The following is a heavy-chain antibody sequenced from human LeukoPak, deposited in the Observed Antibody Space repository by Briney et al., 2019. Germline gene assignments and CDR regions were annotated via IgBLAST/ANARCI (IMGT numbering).Heavy chain of an antibody. Sequence: SETLSLTCTVSGGSVTSGSYYWAWIRQPPGKGLEWVGSITYSGNTYYSASLKSRVTISVDTSKNQFSLKLSSVTAADTAVYYCARVEGSGSYQVDYWGQGTLVTVSS. CDR3: ARVEGSGSYQVDY. V-gene: IGHV4-39*07. D-gene: IGHD3-10*01. CDR1: GGSVTSGSYY. CDR2: ITYSGNT. J-gene: IGHJ4*02.